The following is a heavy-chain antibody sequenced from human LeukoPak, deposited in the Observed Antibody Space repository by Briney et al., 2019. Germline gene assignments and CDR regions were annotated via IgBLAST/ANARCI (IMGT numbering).Heavy chain of an antibody. CDR2: IYPGDSDT. CDR1: GYRFTSYW. J-gene: IGHJ4*02. V-gene: IGHV5-51*01. Sequence: GGSLQISCKGSGYRFTSYWIGWVRPLPGKGLEGMGIIYPGDSDTRYGPSFQGQVTISADKSISTAYLQWSSLKASDTAMYYCARPRYYDFWSGYGYWGQGTLVTVSS. D-gene: IGHD3-3*01. CDR3: ARPRYYDFWSGYGY.